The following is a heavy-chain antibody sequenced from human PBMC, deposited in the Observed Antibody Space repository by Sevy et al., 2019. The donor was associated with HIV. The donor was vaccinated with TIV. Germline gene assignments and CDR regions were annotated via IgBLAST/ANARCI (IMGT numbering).Heavy chain of an antibody. Sequence: ASVKVSCKASGYTFTSRDMNWVRQATGQGLEWMGWINPNSGNTGYAQKFQNRVTITRNTSIRTAYMELSSLRPEDTAVYYCARDSDYGGNGAYDIWGQGTMVTVSS. CDR1: GYTFTSRD. CDR3: ARDSDYGGNGAYDI. D-gene: IGHD4-17*01. CDR2: INPNSGNT. V-gene: IGHV1-8*03. J-gene: IGHJ3*02.